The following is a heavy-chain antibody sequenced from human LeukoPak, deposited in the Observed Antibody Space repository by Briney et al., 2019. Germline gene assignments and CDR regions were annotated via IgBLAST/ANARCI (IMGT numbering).Heavy chain of an antibody. CDR1: GYSIRSGYY. D-gene: IGHD1-26*01. CDR3: ARDPVGATKGIDY. V-gene: IGHV4-38-2*02. CDR2: IYHSGST. J-gene: IGHJ4*02. Sequence: PSETLSLTCTVSGYSIRSGYYWGWLRQPPGKGLEWIGSIYHSGSTYYNPSLKSRVTISVDTSKNQFSLKLNSVTAADTAVYYCARDPVGATKGIDYWGQGTPVTVSS.